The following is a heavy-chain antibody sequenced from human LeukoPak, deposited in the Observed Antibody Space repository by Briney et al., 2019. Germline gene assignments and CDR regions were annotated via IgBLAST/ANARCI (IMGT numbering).Heavy chain of an antibody. CDR1: GDSISSYY. D-gene: IGHD6-19*01. Sequence: SETLSLTRTVSGDSISSYYWSWIRQPPGKGLEWIGYIYYSGSTNYNPSLKSRVTISVDTSKNQFSLKLSSVTAADTAVYYCARHTYSSGPYDYWGQGSLVTVSS. V-gene: IGHV4-59*08. CDR3: ARHTYSSGPYDY. CDR2: IYYSGST. J-gene: IGHJ4*02.